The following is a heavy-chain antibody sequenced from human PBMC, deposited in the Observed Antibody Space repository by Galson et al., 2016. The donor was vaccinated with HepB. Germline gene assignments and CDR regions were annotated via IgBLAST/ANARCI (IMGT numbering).Heavy chain of an antibody. Sequence: SVKVSCKASGDTFSTYTINWVRQAPGQGLEWMGRIIPIFDTTNYAQKFQDRVTITADKSMSTAYMELSSLRSEDTAVYYCAREGEGYCSSNSCYNWFDSWGQGTLVTVSS. CDR3: AREGEGYCSSNSCYNWFDS. J-gene: IGHJ5*01. CDR1: GDTFSTYT. V-gene: IGHV1-69*08. CDR2: IIPIFDTT. D-gene: IGHD2-2*01.